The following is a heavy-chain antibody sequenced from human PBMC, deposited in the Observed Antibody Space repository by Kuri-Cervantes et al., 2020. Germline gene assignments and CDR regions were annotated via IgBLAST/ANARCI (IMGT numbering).Heavy chain of an antibody. CDR2: IWYDGSNK. CDR3: TRDRGRLAFDI. D-gene: IGHD3-10*01. CDR1: GFTFSSYG. J-gene: IGHJ3*02. V-gene: IGHV3-33*08. Sequence: GGSLRFSCAASGFTFSSYGMHWVRQAPGKGLEWVAVIWYDGSNKYYADSVKGRFTISRDNSKNTLYLQMNSLRAEDTAVYYCTRDRGRLAFDIWGQGTMVSVSS.